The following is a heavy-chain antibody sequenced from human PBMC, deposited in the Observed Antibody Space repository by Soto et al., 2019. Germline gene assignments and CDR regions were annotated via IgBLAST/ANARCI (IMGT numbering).Heavy chain of an antibody. Sequence: EVQLVESGGGLVQPGGSLRLSCAASGFTFSSYSMNWVRQAPGKGLEWVSYISSSSSTIYYADSVKGRFTISRDNAKNSLELQRSSLRAEDTAVYYCARGVGSVGSSAAFDIWGQGTMVTVSS. CDR3: ARGVGSVGSSAAFDI. CDR1: GFTFSSYS. CDR2: ISSSSSTI. D-gene: IGHD2-2*01. J-gene: IGHJ3*02. V-gene: IGHV3-48*01.